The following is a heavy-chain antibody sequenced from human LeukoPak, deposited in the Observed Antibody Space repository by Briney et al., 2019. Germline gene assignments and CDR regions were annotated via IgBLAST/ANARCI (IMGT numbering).Heavy chain of an antibody. CDR3: AGYDHTNYLAY. J-gene: IGHJ4*02. V-gene: IGHV4-59*13. Sequence: SETLSLTCTVSGGSIGENYWSWIRESPERGLEWIGYISSSGSIAYTPSLRSRVTMSLDASKNHLSLNLRSVSAADTAIYYCAGYDHTNYLAYWGQGTLVTVSS. D-gene: IGHD1-14*01. CDR1: GGSIGENY. CDR2: ISSSGSI.